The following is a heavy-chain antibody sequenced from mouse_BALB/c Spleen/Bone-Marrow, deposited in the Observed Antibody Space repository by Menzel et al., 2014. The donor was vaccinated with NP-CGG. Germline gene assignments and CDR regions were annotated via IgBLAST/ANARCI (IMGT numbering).Heavy chain of an antibody. CDR1: GFTFSSFG. CDR2: ISIGTITI. CDR3: ARGGNREDLDY. Sequence: EVKLVESGGGLAQPGGSRILSCASSGFTFSSFGMHWVRPSPELGLVWVAYISIGTITIYYADPVKVRFTISRDNPKNTLFLQMTSLRSEDTAMYCCARGGNREDLDYWGQGTTLTVSS. V-gene: IGHV5-17*02. J-gene: IGHJ2*01.